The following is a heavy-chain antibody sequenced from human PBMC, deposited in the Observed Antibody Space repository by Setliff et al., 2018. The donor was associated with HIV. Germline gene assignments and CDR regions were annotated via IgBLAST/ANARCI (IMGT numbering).Heavy chain of an antibody. D-gene: IGHD2-21*02. Sequence: ASVKVSCKASGYTFTSFDINWVRQATGHGLEWMGWMNANTGDTGYAQNFQGRVTMTRDTSISTAYMELSSLTSDDTAVYYCARGSSWCGGDCGRDYWGQGTLVTVSS. CDR1: GYTFTSFD. CDR2: MNANTGDT. CDR3: ARGSSWCGGDCGRDY. V-gene: IGHV1-8*01. J-gene: IGHJ4*02.